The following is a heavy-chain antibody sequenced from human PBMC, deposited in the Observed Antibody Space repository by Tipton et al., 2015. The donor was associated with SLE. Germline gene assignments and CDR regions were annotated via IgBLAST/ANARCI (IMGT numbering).Heavy chain of an antibody. CDR2: IYHNGNA. J-gene: IGHJ4*01. Sequence: TLSLTCTVSGDSITNYYWSWIRQPPGKGLEWIAFIYHNGNAAYNPSLASRVTMSVDTPKNQFSLKMTSVSAADTAMYYCARVFRQGYDYPASRFHYLAHGTLVTVSS. V-gene: IGHV4-59*01. CDR3: ARVFRQGYDYPASRFHY. D-gene: IGHD5-12*01. CDR1: GDSITNYY.